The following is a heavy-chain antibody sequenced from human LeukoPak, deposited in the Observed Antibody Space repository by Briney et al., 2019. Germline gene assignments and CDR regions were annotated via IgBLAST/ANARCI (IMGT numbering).Heavy chain of an antibody. J-gene: IGHJ5*02. D-gene: IGHD3-3*01. Sequence: GESLKISCKGSGSRFTSYWIGWVRQMPGKGLEWMGIIYPGDSDTRYSPSFQGQVTISADKSISTAYLQWSSLKASDTAMYYCARGVFWSGYYNWFDPWGQGTLVTVSS. CDR3: ARGVFWSGYYNWFDP. CDR1: GSRFTSYW. V-gene: IGHV5-51*01. CDR2: IYPGDSDT.